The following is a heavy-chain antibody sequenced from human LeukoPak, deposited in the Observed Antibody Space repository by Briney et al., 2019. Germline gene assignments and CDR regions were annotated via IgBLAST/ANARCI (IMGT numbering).Heavy chain of an antibody. D-gene: IGHD1-1*01. CDR3: ARDQLGAVLYFDY. V-gene: IGHV3-23*01. CDR1: GFTFSSYG. CDR2: ISGSGGST. J-gene: IGHJ4*02. Sequence: GGSLRLSCAASGFTFSSYGMSWVRQAPGKGLEWVSAISGSGGSTYYADSVKGRFTISRDNSKNTLYLQINSLRVEDTAVYYCARDQLGAVLYFDYWGQGTLVTVSS.